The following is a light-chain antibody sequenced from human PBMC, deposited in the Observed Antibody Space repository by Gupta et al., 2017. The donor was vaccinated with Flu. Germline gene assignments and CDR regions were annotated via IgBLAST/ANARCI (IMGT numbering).Light chain of an antibody. Sequence: KPGQSPQLLIYMGSTRAPGVPDRFSGTGSGTAYTLKISCVEAEDVGVYYCMHGLDIRSLAFGGGTKVEI. CDR2: MGS. J-gene: IGKJ4*01. V-gene: IGKV2-28*01. CDR3: MHGLDIRSLA.